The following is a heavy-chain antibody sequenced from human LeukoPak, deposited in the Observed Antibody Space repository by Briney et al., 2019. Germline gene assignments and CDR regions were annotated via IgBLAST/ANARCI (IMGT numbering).Heavy chain of an antibody. D-gene: IGHD3-22*01. V-gene: IGHV4-59*01. CDR2: IYYSGST. CDR3: ARGVRSYDSSGPLLYFQH. CDR1: GGSISSYY. J-gene: IGHJ1*01. Sequence: SETLSLTCTVPGGSISSYYWSWIRQPPGKGLEWIGYIYYSGSTNYNPSLKSRVTISVDTSKNQFSLKLSSVTAADTAVYYCARGVRSYDSSGPLLYFQHWGQGTLVTVSS.